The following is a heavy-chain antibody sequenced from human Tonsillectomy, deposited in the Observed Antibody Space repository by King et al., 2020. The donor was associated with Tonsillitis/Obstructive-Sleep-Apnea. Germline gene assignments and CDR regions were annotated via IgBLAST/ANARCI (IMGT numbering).Heavy chain of an antibody. D-gene: IGHD3-3*01. CDR3: ARGSDFWSDFDY. V-gene: IGHV4-59*01. Sequence: VQLQESGPGLVKPSETLSLTCTVSGGSISSYYWSWLRQPPGKGLEWIGYIYYSGSTNYNPSLKSRVTISVDTSKNQFSLKLSSVTAADTAVYYCARGSDFWSDFDYWGQGTLVTVSS. CDR2: IYYSGST. J-gene: IGHJ4*02. CDR1: GGSISSYY.